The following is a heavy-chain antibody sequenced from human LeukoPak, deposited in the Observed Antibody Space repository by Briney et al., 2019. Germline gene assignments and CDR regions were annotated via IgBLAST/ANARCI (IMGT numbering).Heavy chain of an antibody. J-gene: IGHJ5*02. CDR3: ARGTMIRSFDP. CDR1: GGSISSGSYY. D-gene: IGHD3-22*01. V-gene: IGHV4-61*02. CDR2: IYTSGST. Sequence: SQTLSLTCTVSGGSISSGSYYWSWIRQPAGKGLEWIGRIYTSGSTNYNPSLKSRVTISVDTSKNQFSLKLSSVTAADTAVYYRARGTMIRSFDPWGQGTLVTVSS.